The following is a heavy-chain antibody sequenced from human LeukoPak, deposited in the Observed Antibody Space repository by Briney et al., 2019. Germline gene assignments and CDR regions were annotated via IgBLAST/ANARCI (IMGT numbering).Heavy chain of an antibody. D-gene: IGHD6-19*01. Sequence: PGGSLRLSCAASGFTFDDYAMHGVRQAPGKGLEWVSGISWNSGSIGYSDSVKGRFTISTDNAKNSLYLQMNSLRAEDMALYYCAKDVGSSGWYYFDYWGQGTLVTVSS. CDR3: AKDVGSSGWYYFDY. J-gene: IGHJ4*02. V-gene: IGHV3-9*03. CDR2: ISWNSGSI. CDR1: GFTFDDYA.